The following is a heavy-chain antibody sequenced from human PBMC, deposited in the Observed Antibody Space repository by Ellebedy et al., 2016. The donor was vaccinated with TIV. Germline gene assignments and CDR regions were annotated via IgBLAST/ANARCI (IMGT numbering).Heavy chain of an antibody. CDR2: IKQDGSEK. CDR1: GFNFNDYY. Sequence: GESLKISCAASGFNFNDYYMSWVRQAPGKGLEWVANIKQDGSEKYYVDSVKGRFTISRDNAKNSLYLQMNSLRAEDTAVYYCARDPGYYYYGMDVWGQGTTVTVSS. V-gene: IGHV3-7*01. CDR3: ARDPGYYYYGMDV. J-gene: IGHJ6*02.